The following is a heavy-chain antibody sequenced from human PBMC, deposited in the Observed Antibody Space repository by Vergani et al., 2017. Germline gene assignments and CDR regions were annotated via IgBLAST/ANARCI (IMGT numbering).Heavy chain of an antibody. J-gene: IGHJ3*01. CDR2: IYPGDSEV. CDR3: ASGGHGSENGGALQL. CDR1: GYIFSNFW. D-gene: IGHD2-8*01. V-gene: IGHV5-51*01. Sequence: EKQLVQSGSETQKPGESLKISCQAFGYIFSNFWIGCVRQRPGRGVEWMGIIYPGDSEVKSNPTFRGQVLFSVDKSVNTAYLQWRSLQASDTATYFCASGGHGSENGGALQLWGQGTNITVSS.